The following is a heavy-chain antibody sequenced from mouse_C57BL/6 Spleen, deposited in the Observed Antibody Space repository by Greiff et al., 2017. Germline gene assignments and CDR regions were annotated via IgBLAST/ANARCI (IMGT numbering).Heavy chain of an antibody. D-gene: IGHD1-1*01. Sequence: QVQLQQSGAELMKPGASVKLSCNATGYTFTGYWIEWVKQRPGHGLEWIGEILPGSGSTNYNEKFKGKATFTADTSSNTAYMQLSSLTTEDSSIYYGAYSYSCCSSHYFDYWGQGTTLTVSS. CDR1: GYTFTGYW. CDR3: AYSYSCCSSHYFDY. CDR2: ILPGSGST. J-gene: IGHJ2*01. V-gene: IGHV1-9*01.